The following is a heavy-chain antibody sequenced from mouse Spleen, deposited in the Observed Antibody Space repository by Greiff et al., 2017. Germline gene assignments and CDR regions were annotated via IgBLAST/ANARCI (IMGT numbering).Heavy chain of an antibody. V-gene: IGHV5-9-3*01. D-gene: IGHD5-5*01. CDR3: AYHYYAMDY. Sequence: VQLKESGGGLVKPGGSLKLSCAASGFTFSSYAMSWVRQTPEKRLEWVATISSGGSYTYYPDSVKGRFTISRDNAKNTLYLQMSSLRSEDTAMYYCAYHYYAMDYWGQGTSVTVSS. CDR1: GFTFSSYA. CDR2: ISSGGSYT. J-gene: IGHJ4*01.